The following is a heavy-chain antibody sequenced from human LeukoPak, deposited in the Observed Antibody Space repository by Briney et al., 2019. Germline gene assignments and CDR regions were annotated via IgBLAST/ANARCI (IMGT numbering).Heavy chain of an antibody. CDR1: GDIISSNSAS. J-gene: IGHJ4*02. D-gene: IGHD3-22*01. Sequence: SQTLSLTCAISGDIISSNSASWNWIRQSPSRGLEWLGSTYYTSNRYYDYAVSVKIRITITPDTSKTPFSLQLNSVAPEDTAAYYCARDRRDSSGYLGANYSGQGTLVTVSS. CDR2: TYYTSNRYY. CDR3: ARDRRDSSGYLGANY. V-gene: IGHV6-1*01.